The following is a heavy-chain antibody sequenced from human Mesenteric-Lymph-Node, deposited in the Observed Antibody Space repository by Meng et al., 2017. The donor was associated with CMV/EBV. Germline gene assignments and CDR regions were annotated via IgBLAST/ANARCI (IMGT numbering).Heavy chain of an antibody. CDR2: IYPGDSDT. D-gene: IGHD4-23*01. CDR1: GYSFTSYW. V-gene: IGHV5-51*01. J-gene: IGHJ4*02. CDR3: ARLSPFGYGGNFPLGDY. Sequence: KVSCKGSGYSFTSYWIGWVRQMPGKGLEWMGIIYPGDSDTRYSPSFQGQVTISADKSISTAYLQWSSLKASDTAMYYCARLSPFGYGGNFPLGDYWGQGTLVTVSS.